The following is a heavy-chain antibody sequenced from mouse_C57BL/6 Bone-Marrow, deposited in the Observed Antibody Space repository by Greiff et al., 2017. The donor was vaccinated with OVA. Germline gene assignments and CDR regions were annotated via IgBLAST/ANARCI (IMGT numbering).Heavy chain of an antibody. CDR2: ISSGSSTI. V-gene: IGHV5-17*01. CDR3: ARSNYWYFDV. Sequence: EVQGVESGGGLVKPGGSLKLSCAASGFTFSDYGMHWVRQAPEQGLEWVAYISSGSSTIYYADTVKGRFTISRDTANNTLFLQMTSLRSEDTAVYYCARSNYWYFDVWGTGTTVTVSS. CDR1: GFTFSDYG. J-gene: IGHJ1*03.